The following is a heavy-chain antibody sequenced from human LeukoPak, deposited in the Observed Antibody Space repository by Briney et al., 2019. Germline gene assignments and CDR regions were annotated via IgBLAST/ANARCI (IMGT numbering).Heavy chain of an antibody. V-gene: IGHV3-30*01. D-gene: IGHD2-15*01. J-gene: IGHJ4*02. CDR3: AREWYYYLDY. CDR1: GFTFSSYA. CDR2: ISYDGSNK. Sequence: GGSLRLSCAASGFTFSSYAMHWVRQAPGKGLEWVAVISYDGSNKYYADSVKGRFTISRDNSKNTLYLQMNSLRAADTAVYYCAREWYYYLDYWGQGTLVTVSS.